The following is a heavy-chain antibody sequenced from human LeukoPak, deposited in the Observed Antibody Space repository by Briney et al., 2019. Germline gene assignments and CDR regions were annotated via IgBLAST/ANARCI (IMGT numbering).Heavy chain of an antibody. D-gene: IGHD5-12*01. Sequence: ASVKVSCKASGYTFTSYGISWVRQAPGQGLEWMGWINPNSGGTNYAQKFQGRVTMTRNTSISTAYMELSSLRSEDTAVYYCATFGWLRFLGEDYWGQGTLVTVSS. CDR1: GYTFTSYG. CDR2: INPNSGGT. J-gene: IGHJ4*02. CDR3: ATFGWLRFLGEDY. V-gene: IGHV1-8*02.